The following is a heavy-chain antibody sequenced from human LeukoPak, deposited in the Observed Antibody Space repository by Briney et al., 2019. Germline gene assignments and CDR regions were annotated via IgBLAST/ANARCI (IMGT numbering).Heavy chain of an antibody. Sequence: GGSLRLSCAASGFTFSRSWMHWVRQAPGKGLVWLSRINSDGGDTTYADSVKGRFTISRDNAKNTLYLQMNSLRDEDTAMYYCARASGTDSSGYLQIDYWGQGTLVTVSS. V-gene: IGHV3-74*01. CDR2: INSDGGDT. CDR3: ARASGTDSSGYLQIDY. CDR1: GFTFSRSW. D-gene: IGHD3-22*01. J-gene: IGHJ4*02.